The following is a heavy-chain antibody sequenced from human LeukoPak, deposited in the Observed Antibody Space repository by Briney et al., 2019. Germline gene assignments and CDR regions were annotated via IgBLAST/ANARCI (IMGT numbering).Heavy chain of an antibody. CDR1: GGSFSGYY. D-gene: IGHD3-3*01. CDR3: ASKELRFLEWLLGFGPYYYYGMDV. Sequence: PSETLSLTCAVYGGSFSGYYWGWIRQPPGKGLEWIGEINHSGSTNYNPSLKSRVTISVDTSKNQFSLKLSSVTAADTAVYYCASKELRFLEWLLGFGPYYYYGMDVWGQGTTVTVSS. V-gene: IGHV4-34*01. J-gene: IGHJ6*02. CDR2: INHSGST.